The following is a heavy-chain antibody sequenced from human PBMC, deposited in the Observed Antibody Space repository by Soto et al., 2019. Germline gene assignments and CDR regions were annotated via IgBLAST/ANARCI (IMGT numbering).Heavy chain of an antibody. J-gene: IGHJ3*02. CDR1: GFTFSSYA. D-gene: IGHD2-15*01. CDR3: AKDWYGIVVVVAAMGPDAFDI. Sequence: HPGGSLRLSCAASGFTFSSYAMSWVRQAPGKGLEWVSAISGSGGSTYYADSVKGRFTISRDNSKNTLYLQMNSLRAEDTAVYYCAKDWYGIVVVVAAMGPDAFDIWGQGTMVTVSS. CDR2: ISGSGGST. V-gene: IGHV3-23*01.